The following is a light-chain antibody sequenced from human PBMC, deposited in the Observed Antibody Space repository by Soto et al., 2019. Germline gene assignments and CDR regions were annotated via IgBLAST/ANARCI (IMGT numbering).Light chain of an antibody. CDR2: SNN. Sequence: QSVLTQPPSASGTPGQRVTIFCSGSSSNIGSNTVNWYQQLPGTAPKLLIYSNNQRPSGVPDRFSGSKSGTSASLAISGLESEDEADYYCAAWDDSLKVVFGGGTKLTVL. V-gene: IGLV1-44*01. J-gene: IGLJ2*01. CDR1: SSNIGSNT. CDR3: AAWDDSLKVV.